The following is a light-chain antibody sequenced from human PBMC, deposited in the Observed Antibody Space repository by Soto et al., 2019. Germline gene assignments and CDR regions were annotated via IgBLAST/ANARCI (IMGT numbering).Light chain of an antibody. CDR2: EVT. CDR1: SNNVGSYDY. J-gene: IGLJ1*01. V-gene: IGLV2-8*01. Sequence: QSVLTQPPSASGSPGQSVTTSCAGTSNNVGSYDYVSWYRQHPGQAPKLLIYEVTKRPSGVPDRFSGSKSGNTASLTVSGLQAEDEADYYCSSFVGVISSLFGNGTKVTV. CDR3: SSFVGVISSL.